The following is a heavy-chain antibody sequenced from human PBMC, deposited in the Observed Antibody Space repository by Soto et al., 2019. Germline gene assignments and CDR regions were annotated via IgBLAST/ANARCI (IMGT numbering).Heavy chain of an antibody. Sequence: GGSLRLSCAGSGFTFSNYAMSWVRQAPWKGLAWVSAISGSGGSTSYADSVKGRSTISRDNSKNTLYLQMNSLRAEDTALYYCAKVPVGATGRFDYWGQGTLVTVSS. V-gene: IGHV3-23*01. CDR3: AKVPVGATGRFDY. J-gene: IGHJ4*02. D-gene: IGHD1-26*01. CDR2: ISGSGGST. CDR1: GFTFSNYA.